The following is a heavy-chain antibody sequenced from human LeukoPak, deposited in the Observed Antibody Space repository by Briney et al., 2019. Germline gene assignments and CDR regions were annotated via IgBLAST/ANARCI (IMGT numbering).Heavy chain of an antibody. CDR3: AKGLYYKDRSGYPA. CDR1: GFTFSSYE. V-gene: IGHV3-48*03. J-gene: IGHJ5*02. Sequence: GGSLRLSCAASGFTFSSYEMNWVRQAPGKGLEWVSYISSSGSTIYYADSVKGRFTVSRDKSKNTLYLQMNSLRTEDTAVYYCAKGLYYKDRSGYPAWGQGTLVTISS. D-gene: IGHD3-22*01. CDR2: ISSSGSTI.